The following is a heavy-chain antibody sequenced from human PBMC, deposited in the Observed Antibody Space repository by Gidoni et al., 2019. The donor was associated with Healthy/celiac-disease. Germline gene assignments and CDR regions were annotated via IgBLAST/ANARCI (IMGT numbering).Heavy chain of an antibody. CDR1: GFTFSSYA. V-gene: IGHV3-23*01. CDR3: AKDDSMVATIRGSFDY. Sequence: EVQLLESGGGLVQPGGSLRLSCAASGFTFSSYARSWVRQAPGKGLEWVSAISGSGGSTYYADSVKGRFTISRDNSKNTLYLQMNSLRAEDTAVYYCAKDDSMVATIRGSFDYWGQGTLVTVSS. CDR2: ISGSGGST. J-gene: IGHJ4*02. D-gene: IGHD5-12*01.